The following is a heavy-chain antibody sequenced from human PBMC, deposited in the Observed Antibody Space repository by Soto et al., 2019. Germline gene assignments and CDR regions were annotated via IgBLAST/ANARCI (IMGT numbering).Heavy chain of an antibody. V-gene: IGHV1-69*13. CDR3: ARGGQLADHYYYGMDV. J-gene: IGHJ6*02. D-gene: IGHD6-6*01. CDR2: IIPIFGTA. CDR1: GGTFSSYA. Sequence: ASVKVSCKASGGTFSSYAISWVRQAPGQGLEWMGGIIPIFGTANYAQKFQGRVTITADESTSTAYMELSSLRSEDTAVYYCARGGQLADHYYYGMDVWGQGTTVTVSS.